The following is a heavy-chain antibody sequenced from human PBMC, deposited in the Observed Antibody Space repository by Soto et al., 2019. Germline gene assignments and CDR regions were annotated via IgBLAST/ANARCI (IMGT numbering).Heavy chain of an antibody. Sequence: GGSLRLSCAASGFTFSSYAMSWVRQAPGKGLEWVSAISGSGGSTYYADSVKGRFTISRDNSKNTLYLQMNSLRAEDTAVYYCKQQLVWYPRGGFDPWGQGTLVTVSS. CDR2: ISGSGGST. V-gene: IGHV3-23*01. J-gene: IGHJ5*02. D-gene: IGHD6-13*01. CDR3: KQQLVWYPRGGFDP. CDR1: GFTFSSYA.